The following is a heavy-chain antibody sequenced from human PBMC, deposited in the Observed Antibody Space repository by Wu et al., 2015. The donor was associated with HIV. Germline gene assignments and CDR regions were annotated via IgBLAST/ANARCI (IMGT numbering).Heavy chain of an antibody. Sequence: QVQLVQSGAEVKKPGASVSVSCKAFGYTFSNYYMHWVRQAPGKGLEWMGRLNPNTGATDFAQKFQGRVTMTRDTSINTAYMEVNSLRSDDTAMYFCVVPTGYTNSNLDFWGRGTLVTVSS. J-gene: IGHJ4*02. CDR3: VVPTGYTNSNLDF. CDR2: LNPNTGAT. CDR1: GYTFSNYY. D-gene: IGHD4-11*01. V-gene: IGHV1-2*02.